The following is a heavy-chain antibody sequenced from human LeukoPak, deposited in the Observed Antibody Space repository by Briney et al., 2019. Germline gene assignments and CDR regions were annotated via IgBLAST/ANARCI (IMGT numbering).Heavy chain of an antibody. CDR3: ARSPTTVVTSRVGFAFDI. CDR2: INHSGST. V-gene: IGHV4-34*01. CDR1: GGSFSGYY. Sequence: SETLSLTCAVYGGSFSGYYWSWIRQPPGKGLEWIGEINHSGSTNYNPSLKSRVTISVDTSKNQFSLKLSSVTAADTAVYYCARSPTTVVTSRVGFAFDIWGQGTMVTVSS. J-gene: IGHJ3*02. D-gene: IGHD4-23*01.